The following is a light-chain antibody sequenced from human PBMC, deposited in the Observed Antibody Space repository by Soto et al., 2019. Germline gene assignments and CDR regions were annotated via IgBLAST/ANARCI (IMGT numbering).Light chain of an antibody. Sequence: DILMTQSPSTLSASVGDRVTITCRASQSISHRLAWYQQKPGKAPKLLIYGASTLESGVPSRFSGSGSGTEFTLTISSLQPDDFATYFCQQYNVYWTFGPGTKVEIK. CDR3: QQYNVYWT. V-gene: IGKV1-5*01. CDR2: GAS. J-gene: IGKJ1*01. CDR1: QSISHR.